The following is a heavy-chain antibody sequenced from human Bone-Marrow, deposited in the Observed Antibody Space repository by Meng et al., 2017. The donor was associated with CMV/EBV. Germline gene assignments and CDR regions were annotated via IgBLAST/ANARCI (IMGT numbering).Heavy chain of an antibody. CDR2: MNPNSGNT. Sequence: ASVKVSCKASGYTFTTYDIDWVRQATEQGLEWMGWMNPNSGNTGYAQKFEGRVTMTRNTSISTAYMELSSLRSEDTAVYYCARRGVAARRGSWLDPWGQGTPVTVSS. V-gene: IGHV1-8*01. D-gene: IGHD6-6*01. CDR1: GYTFTTYD. J-gene: IGHJ5*02. CDR3: ARRGVAARRGSWLDP.